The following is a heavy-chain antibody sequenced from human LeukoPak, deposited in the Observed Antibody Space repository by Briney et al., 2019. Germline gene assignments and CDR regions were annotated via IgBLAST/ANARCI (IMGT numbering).Heavy chain of an antibody. Sequence: SETLSLTCAVSGGSFSGYYWSWIRQPPGKGLEWIGEINHSGSTNYNPSLKSRVTISVDTSKNQSSLKLSSVTAADTAVYYCAREGRYFDWSTPHYYYYYMDVWGKGTTATVSS. J-gene: IGHJ6*03. D-gene: IGHD3-9*01. CDR2: INHSGST. CDR1: GGSFSGYY. V-gene: IGHV4-34*01. CDR3: AREGRYFDWSTPHYYYYYMDV.